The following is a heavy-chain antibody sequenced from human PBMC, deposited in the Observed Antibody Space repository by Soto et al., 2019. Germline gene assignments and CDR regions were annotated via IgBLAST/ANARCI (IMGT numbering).Heavy chain of an antibody. Sequence: PGESLKISCKCSGYSFTSYWISWVRQMPGKGLEWMGRIDPSDSYTNYSPSFQGHVTISADKSITTALLQGSSLKESETAMYYCVRHDKQYYDFWSGYSYYYYGMDVWGQGTKVTVSS. V-gene: IGHV5-10-1*01. CDR2: IDPSDSYT. J-gene: IGHJ6*02. CDR1: GYSFTSYW. CDR3: VRHDKQYYDFWSGYSYYYYGMDV. D-gene: IGHD3-3*01.